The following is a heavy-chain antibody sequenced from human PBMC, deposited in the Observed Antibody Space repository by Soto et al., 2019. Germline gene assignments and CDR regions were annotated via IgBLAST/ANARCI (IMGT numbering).Heavy chain of an antibody. V-gene: IGHV3-33*01. CDR2: IWYDGSKE. Sequence: QVQLVESGGGVVQPGRSLRLSCAASGFTFSSYPMQWVRQAPGKGLEWVALIWYDGSKEFYADSVKGRFTISRDNSKNTLYPQMNSLRAEDRAVYYCARTYSSGWFGVEYWGQGTLVTVSS. CDR3: ARTYSSGWFGVEY. J-gene: IGHJ4*02. CDR1: GFTFSSYP. D-gene: IGHD6-19*01.